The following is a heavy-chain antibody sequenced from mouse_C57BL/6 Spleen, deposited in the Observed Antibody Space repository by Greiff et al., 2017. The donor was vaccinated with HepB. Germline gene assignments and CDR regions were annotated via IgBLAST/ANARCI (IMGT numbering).Heavy chain of an antibody. J-gene: IGHJ4*01. CDR3: ARPTGTGAMDY. CDR1: GFTFSSYG. V-gene: IGHV5-6*01. D-gene: IGHD4-1*02. CDR2: ISSGGSYT. Sequence: EVMLVESGGDLVKPGGSLKLSCAASGFTFSSYGMSWVRQTPDKRLEWVATISSGGSYTYYPDSVKGRFTISRDNAKNTLYLQMSSLKSEDTAMYYCARPTGTGAMDYWGQGTSVTVSS.